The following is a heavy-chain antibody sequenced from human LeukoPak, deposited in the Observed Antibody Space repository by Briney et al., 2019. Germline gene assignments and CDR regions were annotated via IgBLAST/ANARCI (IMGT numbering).Heavy chain of an antibody. V-gene: IGHV3-7*01. J-gene: IGHJ6*04. CDR2: IKQDGSEK. D-gene: IGHD3-22*01. CDR1: GFTFSSRDW. CDR3: AREAGYYYDKMDV. Sequence: SGGSLRLSCVASGFTFSSRDWMTWVRQAPGKGLEWVANIKQDGSEKNYVDSVKGRFTISRDNAKNSLYLQMNSLRAEDTAVYYCAREAGYYYDKMDVWGKGTTVTISS.